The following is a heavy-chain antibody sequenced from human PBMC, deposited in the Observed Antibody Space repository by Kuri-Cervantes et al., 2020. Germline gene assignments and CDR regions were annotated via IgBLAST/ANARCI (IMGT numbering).Heavy chain of an antibody. CDR1: GGTFSSYA. Sequence: SVKVSCKASGGTFSSYAISWVRQAPGQGLEWMGGIIPIFGTANYAQKFQGRVTITADESTSTAYMELSSLRSEDTAVYYCARAFPHKDYGDPIDFDYRGQGTLVTVSS. D-gene: IGHD4-17*01. CDR3: ARAFPHKDYGDPIDFDY. CDR2: IIPIFGTA. J-gene: IGHJ4*02. V-gene: IGHV1-69*13.